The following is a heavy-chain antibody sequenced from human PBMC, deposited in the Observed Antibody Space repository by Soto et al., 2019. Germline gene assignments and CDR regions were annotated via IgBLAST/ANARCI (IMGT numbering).Heavy chain of an antibody. Sequence: QVQLEESGGGVVQPGRSLRLSCAASGFTFSSYGVHWVRQAPGKGLEWVTVIAYDGSYKNYADSVKGRFTISRDNSKNTVYLEMNSLRAEDTAVYYCAKDRVATSSGWRNYSPDYWGQGTLVTVSS. CDR1: GFTFSSYG. V-gene: IGHV3-30*18. D-gene: IGHD5-18*01. J-gene: IGHJ4*02. CDR2: IAYDGSYK. CDR3: AKDRVATSSGWRNYSPDY.